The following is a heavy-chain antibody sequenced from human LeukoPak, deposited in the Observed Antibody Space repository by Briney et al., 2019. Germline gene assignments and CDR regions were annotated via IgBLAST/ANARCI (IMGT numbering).Heavy chain of an antibody. Sequence: GGSLRLSCAASGFTFTTYAMTWVRQAPGKGLEWVSAINERGDITYYPDSLKGRFIVSRDNSINTLYLQMNSLRPEDTAVYYCAKPLYPSGSSPLSHWGQGTLVTVSS. D-gene: IGHD3-10*01. CDR1: GFTFTTYA. CDR3: AKPLYPSGSSPLSH. V-gene: IGHV3-23*01. J-gene: IGHJ4*02. CDR2: INERGDIT.